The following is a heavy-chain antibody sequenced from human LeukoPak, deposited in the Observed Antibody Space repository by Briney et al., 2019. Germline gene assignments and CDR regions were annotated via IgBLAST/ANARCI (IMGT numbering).Heavy chain of an antibody. CDR3: AKMVKAVHFDY. D-gene: IGHD5-18*01. V-gene: IGHV3-23*01. J-gene: IGHJ4*02. CDR1: GFTFSSYA. CDR2: ISGSGGST. Sequence: GGSLRLPCAASGFTFSSYAMSLVRQAPGKGLEWVSTISGSGGSTYYAASVKGRFTISRDNSKNTLYLQMNSLRAEDTAVYYCAKMVKAVHFDYWGQGTLVTVSS.